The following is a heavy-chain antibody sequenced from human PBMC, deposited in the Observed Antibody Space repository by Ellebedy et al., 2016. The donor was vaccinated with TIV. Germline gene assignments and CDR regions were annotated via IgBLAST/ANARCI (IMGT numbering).Heavy chain of an antibody. V-gene: IGHV3-21*06. J-gene: IGHJ4*02. CDR1: GFTFSSYS. Sequence: GGSLRLXCAASGFTFSSYSMSWVRQAPGKGLEWVSYISSTSSHIYYADSVQGRFTISRDNAKNTLFLQVNSLRAEDTAVYYCARDTCFSTSCYSDYWGQGALVTVSS. CDR3: ARDTCFSTSCYSDY. CDR2: ISSTSSHI. D-gene: IGHD2-2*01.